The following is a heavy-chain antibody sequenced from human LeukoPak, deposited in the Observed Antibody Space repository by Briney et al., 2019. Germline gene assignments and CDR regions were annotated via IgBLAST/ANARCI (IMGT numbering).Heavy chain of an antibody. J-gene: IGHJ4*02. CDR1: GFTFSDSA. Sequence: PGGSLKLSCAASGFTFSDSAMHWVRQASGKGLEWVGHIRSKANNYATAYAASVKGRFTISRDDSKNTAYLQMHSLNTEDTALYYCTRLVGGWGHDSWGQGTLVTVSS. CDR2: IRSKANNYAT. V-gene: IGHV3-73*01. CDR3: TRLVGGWGHDS. D-gene: IGHD6-19*01.